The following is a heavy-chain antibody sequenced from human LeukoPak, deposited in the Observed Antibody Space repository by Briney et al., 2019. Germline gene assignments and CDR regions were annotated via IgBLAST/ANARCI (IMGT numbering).Heavy chain of an antibody. V-gene: IGHV4-34*01. D-gene: IGHD2-15*01. J-gene: IGHJ4*02. CDR1: GGSFSGYY. CDR2: INHSVST. CDR3: ASRYCSGGSGYHFDY. Sequence: SETLSLTCAVYGGSFSGYYWSWIRQPPGKGLEWIGEINHSVSTNYNPSLNSRVTMSVDTSKNQFSLKLSSVTAADTAVYYCASRYCSGGSGYHFDYWGQGTLVSVSS.